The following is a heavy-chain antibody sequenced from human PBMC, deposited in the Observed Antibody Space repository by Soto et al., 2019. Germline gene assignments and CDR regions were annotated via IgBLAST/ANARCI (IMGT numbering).Heavy chain of an antibody. J-gene: IGHJ5*02. D-gene: IGHD3-3*01. V-gene: IGHV4-59*01. CDR3: ARDRYYDFWSGSYNWFDP. Sequence: QVQLQESGPGLVKPSETLSLTCTVSGGSISSYYWSWIRQPPGKGLEWIGYIYYSGSTNYNPSLKSRVTISVDTSKNQFSLKLSSVTAADTAVYYCARDRYYDFWSGSYNWFDPWGQGTLVTVSS. CDR2: IYYSGST. CDR1: GGSISSYY.